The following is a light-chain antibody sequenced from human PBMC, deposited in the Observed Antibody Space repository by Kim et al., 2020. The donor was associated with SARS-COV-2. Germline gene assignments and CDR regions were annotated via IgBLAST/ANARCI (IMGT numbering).Light chain of an antibody. CDR3: ETWDSNTRV. CDR1: SGSSSYT. Sequence: SVKLTCTLSSGSSSYTIAGHQQQPGKAPRYLMKLEGSGSYNKGSGVPDRFSGSSSGADRYLTISNLQSEDEADYYCETWDSNTRVFGGGTQLTVL. V-gene: IGLV4-60*03. CDR2: LEGSGSY. J-gene: IGLJ3*02.